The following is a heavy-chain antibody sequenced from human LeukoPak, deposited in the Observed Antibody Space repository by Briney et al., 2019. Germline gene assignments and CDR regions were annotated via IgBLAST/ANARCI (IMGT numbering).Heavy chain of an antibody. CDR2: ISSSGSHI. CDR3: AKIGVSGHWYFDL. Sequence: GGSLTLPCTASESPFRSFPMSWVRQAPGRGLECISSISSSGSHIYYADSLKGRFTVSRDNAKNSLYVQTNSLRAEDTAVYYCAKIGVSGHWYFDLWGRGTLVTVSS. CDR1: ESPFRSFP. D-gene: IGHD5/OR15-5a*01. V-gene: IGHV3-21*01. J-gene: IGHJ2*01.